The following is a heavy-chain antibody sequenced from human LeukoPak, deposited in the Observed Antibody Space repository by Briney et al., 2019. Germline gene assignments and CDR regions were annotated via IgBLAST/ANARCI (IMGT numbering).Heavy chain of an antibody. CDR3: AKDSCSSTSCRGYFDY. D-gene: IGHD2-2*01. J-gene: IGHJ4*02. Sequence: GGSLRLSCAAPGFTFSSYAMSWVRHAPRKRLERVSSICGSGGSTYYADFVKGRFTISRDNSKNTLYMQMNSLRAEDTAVYYCAKDSCSSTSCRGYFDYWGQGTLVTVFS. CDR1: GFTFSSYA. CDR2: ICGSGGST. V-gene: IGHV3-23*01.